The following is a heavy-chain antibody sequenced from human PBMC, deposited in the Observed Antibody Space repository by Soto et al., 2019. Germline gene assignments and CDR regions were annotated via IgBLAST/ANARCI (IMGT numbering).Heavy chain of an antibody. CDR3: AKDRYESHDSAAGTHSDY. D-gene: IGHD6-13*01. CDR1: GYIFSDHY. J-gene: IGHJ4*02. V-gene: IGHV3-72*01. Sequence: GGSLRLSCAASGYIFSDHYIDWVRQGPGKGLEWVGRGRNRAYSYSTEYAASVKGRFTISRDDSRNSAYLQMNSLKTEDTAVYYCAKDRYESHDSAAGTHSDYWGQGTLVTVSS. CDR2: GRNRAYSYST.